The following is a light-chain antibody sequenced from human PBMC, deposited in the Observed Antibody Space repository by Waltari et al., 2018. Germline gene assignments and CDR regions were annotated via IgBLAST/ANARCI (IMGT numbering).Light chain of an antibody. CDR1: QSISSY. CDR2: ASS. CDR3: QQANSFPLT. V-gene: IGKV1-39*01. J-gene: IGKJ4*01. Sequence: DVQMTQSPSSLSASLGDRVTITCRAGQSISSYLNWYQQKPGMAPKLLIYASSTLQTGVPSRFSGSGSGTDFTLTISSLQPEDFATYYCQQANSFPLTFGGGTKVEIK.